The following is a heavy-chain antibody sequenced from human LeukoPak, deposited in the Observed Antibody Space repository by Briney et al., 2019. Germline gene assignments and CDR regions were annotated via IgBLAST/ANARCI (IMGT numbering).Heavy chain of an antibody. D-gene: IGHD1-26*01. V-gene: IGHV4-38-2*02. CDR2: LHHTRST. CDR3: ARDRESSPWELLLDY. J-gene: IGHJ4*02. CDR1: GYSIRSGYY. Sequence: SETLSLTCAVSGYSIRSGYYWAWIRPPPGKGLEWIGSLHHTRSTYYNPSLKSRVSMSVDRSNNNFSLKLSTATASDTAVYYCARDRESSPWELLLDYWGQGILVTVSS.